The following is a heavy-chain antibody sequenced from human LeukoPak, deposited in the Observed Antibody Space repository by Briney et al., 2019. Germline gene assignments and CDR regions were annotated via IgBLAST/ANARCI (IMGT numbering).Heavy chain of an antibody. CDR3: ARYGSGSYAYYYYYYGMDV. CDR1: GFTVSSNY. CDR2: IYSGGST. J-gene: IGHJ6*02. V-gene: IGHV3-53*01. D-gene: IGHD3-10*01. Sequence: PGGSLRLSCAASGFTVSSNYMSWVRQAPGKGLGWVSVIYSGGSTYYADSVKGRFTISRDNSKNTLYLQMNSLRAEDTAVYYCARYGSGSYAYYYYYYGMDVWGQGTTVTVSS.